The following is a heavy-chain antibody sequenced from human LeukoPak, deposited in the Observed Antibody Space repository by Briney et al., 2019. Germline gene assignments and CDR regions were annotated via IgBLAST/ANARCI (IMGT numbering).Heavy chain of an antibody. V-gene: IGHV3-7*01. CDR2: INQIGSEK. D-gene: IGHD3-10*01. CDR1: GFTFSKYW. J-gene: IGHJ3*02. Sequence: GGSLRLSCAASGFTFSKYWMTWVRQAPGKGLEWVANINQIGSEKYYVDSVKGRFTMSRDNAKNSMYLQMNSLRDEDTAVYYCARDKEEMVRAPYAFGIWGQGQWSPSLQ. CDR3: ARDKEEMVRAPYAFGI.